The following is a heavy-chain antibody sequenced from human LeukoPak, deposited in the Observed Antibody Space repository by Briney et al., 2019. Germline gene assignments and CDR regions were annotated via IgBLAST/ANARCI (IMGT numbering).Heavy chain of an antibody. CDR3: ARVGVPMIWYYFDY. Sequence: GASVKVSCKTSGYTFTSYAMNWVRQAPGQGLEWMGWINTNTGNPTYAHGFTGRFVFSLDTSVSTAYLEISSLKAEDTAVYYCARVGVPMIWYYFDYWGQGTLVTVSS. D-gene: IGHD3/OR15-3a*01. CDR2: INTNTGNP. V-gene: IGHV7-4-1*02. CDR1: GYTFTSYA. J-gene: IGHJ4*02.